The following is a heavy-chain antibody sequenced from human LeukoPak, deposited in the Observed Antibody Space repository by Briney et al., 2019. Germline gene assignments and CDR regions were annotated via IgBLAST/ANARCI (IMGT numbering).Heavy chain of an antibody. CDR1: GFTVSSDY. Sequence: GGSLRLSCAASGFTVSSDYMSWVRRAPGKGLEWVSILYSGGGIFYADSVKGRFTISRDNSKNTLFLQMNSLRAEDTAVYFCARANGNSYGGDFDYWGQGTLVTVSS. V-gene: IGHV3-66*01. CDR2: LYSGGGI. D-gene: IGHD5-18*01. J-gene: IGHJ4*02. CDR3: ARANGNSYGGDFDY.